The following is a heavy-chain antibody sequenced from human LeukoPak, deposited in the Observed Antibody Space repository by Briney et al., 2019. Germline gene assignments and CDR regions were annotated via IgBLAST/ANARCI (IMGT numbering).Heavy chain of an antibody. J-gene: IGHJ4*02. CDR1: GFTFSSFW. D-gene: IGHD1-26*01. CDR2: IKEDGSET. CDR3: ARVRDYTGSYYAD. V-gene: IGHV3-7*01. Sequence: AGGSLRLSCAAYGFTFSSFWMGWVGQAPGKGLEWVANIKEDGSETHYVDSVKGRFTISRANAKNSLYLQMNSLRAEATAVYYCARVRDYTGSYYADWGQGTLVTVSS.